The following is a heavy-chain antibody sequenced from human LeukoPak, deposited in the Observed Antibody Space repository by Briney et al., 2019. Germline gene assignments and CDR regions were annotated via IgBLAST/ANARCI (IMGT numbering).Heavy chain of an antibody. J-gene: IGHJ6*02. CDR2: ISSSSSAI. CDR1: GFTFSSYS. D-gene: IGHD6-19*01. Sequence: GGSLRLSCAASGFTFSSYSMNWVRQAPGKGLEWVSYISSSSSAIYYADSGKGRFTISRDNAKNSLYLQMNSLRDEDTAVYYCARDVSSGWPAYYYYGMDVWGQGTTVTVSS. V-gene: IGHV3-48*02. CDR3: ARDVSSGWPAYYYYGMDV.